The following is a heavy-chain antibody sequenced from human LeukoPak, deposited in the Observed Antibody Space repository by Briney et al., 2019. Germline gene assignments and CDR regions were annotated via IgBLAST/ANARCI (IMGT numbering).Heavy chain of an antibody. Sequence: ASVKVSCKASGYTFTSCAMHWVRQAPGQRLEWMGWINAGNGNTNYAQKLQGRVTMTTDTSTSTAYLELRSLRSDDTAVYYCARDRAYGYSTVWDFDYWGQGTLVTVSS. D-gene: IGHD6-19*01. CDR1: GYTFTSCA. V-gene: IGHV1-3*01. CDR3: ARDRAYGYSTVWDFDY. CDR2: INAGNGNT. J-gene: IGHJ4*02.